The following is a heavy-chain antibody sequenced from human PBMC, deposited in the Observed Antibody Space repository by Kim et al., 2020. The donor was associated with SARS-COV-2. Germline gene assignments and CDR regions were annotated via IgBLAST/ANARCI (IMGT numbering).Heavy chain of an antibody. CDR2: ITKSSTTI. V-gene: IGHV3-48*02. Sequence: GGSLRLSCATSGFTFSAYDMNWVRQAPGKGLEWLSFITKSSTTIYYADSVEGRFTIPRDNAKKSLFLQMNSLRDEDTALYHCVRDRMGGAFDMWGQGTMV. D-gene: IGHD3-16*01. CDR1: GFTFSAYD. J-gene: IGHJ3*02. CDR3: VRDRMGGAFDM.